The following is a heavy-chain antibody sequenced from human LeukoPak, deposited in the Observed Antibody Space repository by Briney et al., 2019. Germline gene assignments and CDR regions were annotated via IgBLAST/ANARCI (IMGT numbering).Heavy chain of an antibody. CDR2: IIPIFGTA. J-gene: IGHJ6*02. CDR1: GGTFSSYA. V-gene: IGHV1-69*01. Sequence: ASVKVSCKASGGTFSSYAISWVRQAPGQGLEWMGGIIPIFGTANYAQKFQGRVTITADESTSTAYMELSSLGSEDTAVYYCARVSQYYYDSSGLYYYYGMDVWGQGTTVTVSS. CDR3: ARVSQYYYDSSGLYYYYGMDV. D-gene: IGHD3-22*01.